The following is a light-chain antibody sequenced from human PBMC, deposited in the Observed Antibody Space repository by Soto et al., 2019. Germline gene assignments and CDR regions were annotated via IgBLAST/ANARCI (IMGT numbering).Light chain of an antibody. CDR2: KAS. CDR1: QTISSW. V-gene: IGKV1-5*03. J-gene: IGKJ1*01. Sequence: PSTLSGSVGDRVTITCRASQTISSWLAWYQQKPGKAPKLLIYKASTLKSGVPSRFSGSGSGTEFTLTISSLQPDDFATYYCQQYNSYRTFGQGTKVDIK. CDR3: QQYNSYRT.